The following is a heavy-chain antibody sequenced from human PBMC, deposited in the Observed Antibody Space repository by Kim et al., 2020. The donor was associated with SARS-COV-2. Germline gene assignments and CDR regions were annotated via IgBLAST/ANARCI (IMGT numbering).Heavy chain of an antibody. D-gene: IGHD6-19*01. CDR3: AIKRSSGWYGGNNWFDP. J-gene: IGHJ5*02. V-gene: IGHV4-39*01. Sequence: KSRVTISVDTSKNQFSLKLSSVTAADTAVYYCAIKRSSGWYGGNNWFDPWGQGTLVTVSS.